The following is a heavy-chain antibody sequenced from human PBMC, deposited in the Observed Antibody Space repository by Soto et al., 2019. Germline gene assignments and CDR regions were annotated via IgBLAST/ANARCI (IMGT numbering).Heavy chain of an antibody. CDR3: AHIVVAGLGYYFDY. J-gene: IGHJ4*02. D-gene: IGHD6-19*01. CDR2: IYWDDDK. V-gene: IGHV2-5*02. CDR1: GFSLSSTRMA. Sequence: QITLKESGPTLVKPTQTLTLTCTFSGFSLSSTRMAVGWIRQPPGKALEWLALIYWDDDKRYSPFLKSRLTITKASSKTPVVLTMSNMDPVDTARYYCAHIVVAGLGYYFDYWGQGTLVTVSS.